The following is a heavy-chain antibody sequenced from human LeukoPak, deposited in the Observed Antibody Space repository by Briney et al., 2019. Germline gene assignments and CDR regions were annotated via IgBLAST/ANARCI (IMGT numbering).Heavy chain of an antibody. CDR1: GFSVRSNF. V-gene: IGHV3-66*01. D-gene: IGHD3-10*01. CDR3: ARKSDSYMLRGEDC. CDR2: IYSGGDT. J-gene: IGHJ4*02. Sequence: GGSLRLSCAASGFSVRSNFMSWVRQTPGKGLWCVSVIYSGGDTYYADSVRCRFTISRDKSKNTLYLQMDRLRVEDTAVYYCARKSDSYMLRGEDCWGQGTLVTVSS.